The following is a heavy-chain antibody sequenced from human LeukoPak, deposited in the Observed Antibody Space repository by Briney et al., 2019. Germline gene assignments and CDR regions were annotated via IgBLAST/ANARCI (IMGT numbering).Heavy chain of an antibody. CDR3: ARVARRRLLWFGELLPYYYYMDV. CDR2: ISSNGGST. Sequence: GGSLRLSCAASGFTFSSYAMHWVRQAPGKGLEYVSAISSNGGSTYYANSVKGRFTISRDNSKNTLYLQMGSLGAEDMAVYYCARVARRRLLWFGELLPYYYYMDVWGKGTTVTISS. D-gene: IGHD3-10*01. CDR1: GFTFSSYA. V-gene: IGHV3-64*01. J-gene: IGHJ6*03.